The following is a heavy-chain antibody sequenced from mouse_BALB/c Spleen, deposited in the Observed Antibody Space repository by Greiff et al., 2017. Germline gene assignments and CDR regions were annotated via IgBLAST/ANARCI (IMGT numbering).Heavy chain of an antibody. CDR2: ISYSGST. Sequence: EVQLVESGPGLVKPSQSLSLTCTVTGYSITSDYAWNWIRQFPGNKLEWMGYISYSGSTSYNPSLKSRISITRDTSKNQFFLQLNSVTTEDTATYYCARSDYDYDADYWGQGTTLTVSS. CDR3: ARSDYDYDADY. D-gene: IGHD2-4*01. CDR1: GYSITSDYA. J-gene: IGHJ2*01. V-gene: IGHV3-2*02.